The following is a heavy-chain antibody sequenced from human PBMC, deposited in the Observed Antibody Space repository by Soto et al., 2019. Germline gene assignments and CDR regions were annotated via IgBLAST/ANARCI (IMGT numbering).Heavy chain of an antibody. J-gene: IGHJ3*02. V-gene: IGHV1-2*02. CDR1: GYTFTGHY. Sequence: QVQLVQSGAEVKKPGASVKVSCKASGYTFTGHYMHWVRQAPGQGLEWMGWINPNSVGTNYAQKFQGRVTMTRDTSSSTDYMELSRLRSDDTAVYYCAREPMVRAAHGFDIWGQGTMVTVSS. D-gene: IGHD3-10*01. CDR3: AREPMVRAAHGFDI. CDR2: INPNSVGT.